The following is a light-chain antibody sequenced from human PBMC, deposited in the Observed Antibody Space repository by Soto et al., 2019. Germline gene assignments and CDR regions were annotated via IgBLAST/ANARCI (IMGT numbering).Light chain of an antibody. CDR3: HQYNNRPRT. Sequence: EIVMTQSPATLSVSPGERATVSCRASQSVSSNLAWYQQKPGQAPRLLISGASTRATGIPARFSGSGSGTEFNLSVGSLPSEDFALYYFHQYNNRPRTFGQGTKLEIK. CDR1: QSVSSN. CDR2: GAS. J-gene: IGKJ2*01. V-gene: IGKV3-15*01.